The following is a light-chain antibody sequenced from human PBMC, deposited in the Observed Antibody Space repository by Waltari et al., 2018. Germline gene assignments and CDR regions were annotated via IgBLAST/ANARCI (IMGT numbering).Light chain of an antibody. CDR3: QQYDTYPWT. CDR1: QNIKIW. V-gene: IGKV1-5*03. CDR2: KAS. J-gene: IGKJ1*01. Sequence: DIQMTHTPSTLSPSVGDRVPISCRASQNIKIWLTWYQQKPGKAPNLLIYKASSLQSGVPSRFSGSGSGTEFALTINSLQPDDVATYYCQQYDTYPWTFGHGTKVEIK.